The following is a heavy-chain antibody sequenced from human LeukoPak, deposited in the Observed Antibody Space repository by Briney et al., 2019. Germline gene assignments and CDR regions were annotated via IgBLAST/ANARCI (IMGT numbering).Heavy chain of an antibody. CDR3: ARDRWHCRVNCDSVYYLALDV. D-gene: IGHD2-15*01. J-gene: IGHJ6*02. CDR2: INPGNGDT. CDR1: GYTFTSYG. Sequence: GASVKVSCKASGYTFTSYGISWVRQAPGQGLEWMGWINPGNGDTKYSQDFQGRVTINTDTSAATAYVELNSLTSEDTAVYYCARDRWHCRVNCDSVYYLALDVWGQGTTVTVSS. V-gene: IGHV1-18*01.